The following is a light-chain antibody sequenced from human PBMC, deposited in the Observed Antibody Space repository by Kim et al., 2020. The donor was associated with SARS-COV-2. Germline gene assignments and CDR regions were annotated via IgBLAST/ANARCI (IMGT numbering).Light chain of an antibody. CDR2: GDD. V-gene: IGLV6-57*02. CDR1: SGSIASKY. J-gene: IGLJ3*02. Sequence: KTVSISCTGSSGSIASKYVQWYQRRPGSAPTTLIYGDDQRPSGVPDRFSASIDTSSNSASLIISGLKTEDEADYYCQSYDNDNHGVFGGGTQLTVL. CDR3: QSYDNDNHGV.